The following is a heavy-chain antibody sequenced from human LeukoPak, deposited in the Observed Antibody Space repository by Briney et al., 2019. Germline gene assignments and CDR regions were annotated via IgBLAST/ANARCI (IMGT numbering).Heavy chain of an antibody. CDR2: ISSSSSTI. Sequence: GGSLRLSCAASGFTFSSYSMNWVRQAPGKGVEWVSYISSSSSTIYYADSVKGRFTISRDNAKNSLYLQMNSLRAEDTAVYYCARLVVTAHDAFDIWGQGTMVTVSS. CDR1: GFTFSSYS. V-gene: IGHV3-48*04. CDR3: ARLVVTAHDAFDI. D-gene: IGHD2-21*02. J-gene: IGHJ3*02.